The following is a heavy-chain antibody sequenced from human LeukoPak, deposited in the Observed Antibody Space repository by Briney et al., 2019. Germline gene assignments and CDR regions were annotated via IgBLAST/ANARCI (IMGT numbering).Heavy chain of an antibody. CDR3: ARVGMYDSSGYYSIGLNY. D-gene: IGHD3-22*01. Sequence: SETLSLTCTVSGGSISSYYWSWIWQPPGKGLEWIAYIYYSGSTNYNPSLKSRVTISVDTSKNQFSLKLSSVTAADTAVYCCARVGMYDSSGYYSIGLNYWGQGTLVTVSS. V-gene: IGHV4-59*01. J-gene: IGHJ4*02. CDR2: IYYSGST. CDR1: GGSISSYY.